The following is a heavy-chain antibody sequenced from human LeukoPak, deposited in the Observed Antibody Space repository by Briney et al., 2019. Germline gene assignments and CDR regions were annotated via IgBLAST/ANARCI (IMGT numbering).Heavy chain of an antibody. CDR2: INHNGNVN. CDR3: AGGGGLDV. CDR1: GFTFSSYW. D-gene: IGHD3-16*01. V-gene: IGHV3-7*03. Sequence: GGSLRLSCAASGFTFSSYWMNWARQAPGKGLEWVASINHNGNVNYYVDSVKGRFTISRDNAKNSLYLQMSNLRAEDTAVYFWAGGGGLDVWGQGATVTVSS. J-gene: IGHJ6*02.